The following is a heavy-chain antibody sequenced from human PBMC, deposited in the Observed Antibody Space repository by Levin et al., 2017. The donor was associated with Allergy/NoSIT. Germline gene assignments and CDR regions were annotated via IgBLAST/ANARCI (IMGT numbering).Heavy chain of an antibody. CDR3: ASPRITMVQGFWAAGGV. J-gene: IGHJ3*01. D-gene: IGHD3-10*01. Sequence: SETLSLTCTVSGGSISSGGYYWSWIRQHPGKGLEWIGYIYYSGSTYYNPSLKSRVTISVDTSKNQFSLKLSSVTAADTAVYYCASPRITMVQGFWAAGGVWGQGTMVTVSS. CDR1: GGSISSGGYY. V-gene: IGHV4-31*03. CDR2: IYYSGST.